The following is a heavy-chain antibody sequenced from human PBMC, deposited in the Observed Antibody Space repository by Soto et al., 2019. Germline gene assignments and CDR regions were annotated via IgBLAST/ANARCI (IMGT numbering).Heavy chain of an antibody. Sequence: SHTRSLTCAVSGCSVSSNSAAWNWIRQCPSRGLEWLGRTYYRSKWYNDYAVSVKGRISINPDTSKNLFSLQLNSVTPEDTAVYYCARDRKGGFVMDVWGQGTTVTVSS. V-gene: IGHV6-1*01. J-gene: IGHJ6*02. CDR1: GCSVSSNSAA. CDR2: TYYRSKWYN. D-gene: IGHD3-16*01. CDR3: ARDRKGGFVMDV.